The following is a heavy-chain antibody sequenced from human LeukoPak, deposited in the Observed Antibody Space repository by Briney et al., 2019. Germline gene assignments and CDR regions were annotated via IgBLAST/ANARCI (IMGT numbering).Heavy chain of an antibody. D-gene: IGHD3/OR15-3a*01. CDR1: GFTFSRYW. V-gene: IGHV3-74*01. J-gene: IGHJ3*02. CDR2: INSDGSST. CDR3: VLDLFSSFAFDI. Sequence: GGSLRLSCAASGFTFSRYWMHXXXQAPGKGLLWVSRINSDGSSTYYADSVKGRFTTSRDNAKNALHLQMNSLTAEDTAVYYCVLDLFSSFAFDIWGQGTMVTVSS.